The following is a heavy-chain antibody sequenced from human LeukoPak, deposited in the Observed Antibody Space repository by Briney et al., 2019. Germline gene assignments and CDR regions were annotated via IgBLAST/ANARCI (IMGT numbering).Heavy chain of an antibody. V-gene: IGHV3-13*01. D-gene: IGHD2-2*01. CDR1: GFTFSSYD. CDR3: ARGQTPLPAAIDFDY. CDR2: IGTAGDT. J-gene: IGHJ4*02. Sequence: QPGGSLRLSCAASGFTFSSYDMHWVRQATGKGLEWVSAIGTAGDTYYPGSVKGRFTISRENAKNSLYLQMNSLRAGDTAVYYCARGQTPLPAAIDFDYWGQGTLVTVSS.